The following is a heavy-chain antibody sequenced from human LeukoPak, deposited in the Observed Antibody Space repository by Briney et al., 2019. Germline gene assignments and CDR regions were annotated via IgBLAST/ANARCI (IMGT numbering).Heavy chain of an antibody. J-gene: IGHJ3*02. CDR2: IYYSGST. CDR1: GGSISSSSYY. Sequence: SETLSLTCTVSGGSISSSSYYWGWIRQPPGKGLEWIGSIYYSGSTYYNPSLKSRVTISVDTSKNQFSLKLGSVTAADTAVYYCARPGTTGTVFYAFDIWGQGTMVTVSS. D-gene: IGHD1-1*01. V-gene: IGHV4-39*01. CDR3: ARPGTTGTVFYAFDI.